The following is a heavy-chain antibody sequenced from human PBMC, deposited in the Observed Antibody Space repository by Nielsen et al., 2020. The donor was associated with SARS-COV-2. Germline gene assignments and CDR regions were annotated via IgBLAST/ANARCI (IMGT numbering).Heavy chain of an antibody. V-gene: IGHV1-3*01. D-gene: IGHD5-18*01. CDR1: GYTFTSYA. Sequence: ASVKVSCKASGYTFTSYAMHWVRQAPGQRLEWMGWINAGNGNTKYSQKFQGRVTITRDTSASTAYMELSSLRSEDTAVYYCARGGPRGYSYGPGLDYWGQGTLVTVSS. CDR2: INAGNGNT. J-gene: IGHJ4*02. CDR3: ARGGPRGYSYGPGLDY.